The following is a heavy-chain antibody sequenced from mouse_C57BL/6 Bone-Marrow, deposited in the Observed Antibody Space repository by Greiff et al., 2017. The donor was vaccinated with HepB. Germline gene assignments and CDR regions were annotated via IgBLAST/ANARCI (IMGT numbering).Heavy chain of an antibody. Sequence: VQLQQSGGDLVKPGGSLKLSCAASGFTFSSYGMSWVRQTPDKRLEWVATISSGGSYTYYPDSVKGRFTISRDNAKNTLYLQMSSLKSEDTAMYYCARHPITTVEGTYFDVWGTGTTVTVSS. CDR2: ISSGGSYT. J-gene: IGHJ1*03. CDR3: ARHPITTVEGTYFDV. CDR1: GFTFSSYG. D-gene: IGHD1-1*01. V-gene: IGHV5-6*01.